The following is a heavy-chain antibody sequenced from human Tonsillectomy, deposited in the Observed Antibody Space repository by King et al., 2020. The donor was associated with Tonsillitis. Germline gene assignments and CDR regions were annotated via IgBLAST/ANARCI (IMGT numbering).Heavy chain of an antibody. D-gene: IGHD2-2*01. Sequence: VQLVESGGGLVQPGGSLRLSCAASGFTFSSYAMSWVRQAPGKGLEWVSAISGSGVSTDYADSVKGRFTISRDNSKNTLYLQMNSLRAEETAVYSCAKGGCSSTSCYYDCDYWGQGTLVTVSS. V-gene: IGHV3-23*04. J-gene: IGHJ4*02. CDR2: ISGSGVST. CDR3: AKGGCSSTSCYYDCDY. CDR1: GFTFSSYA.